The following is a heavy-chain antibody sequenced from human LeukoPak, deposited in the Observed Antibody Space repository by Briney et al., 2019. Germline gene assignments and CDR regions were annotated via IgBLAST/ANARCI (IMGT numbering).Heavy chain of an antibody. D-gene: IGHD3-9*01. CDR2: IYYSGST. CDR3: ARLYYDILTGSDYMDV. V-gene: IGHV4-59*01. Sequence: SETLSLTCTVSGGSISSYYWSWIRQPPGRGLEWIGYIYYSGSTNYNPSLKSRVTISVDTSKNQFSLKLSSVTAADTAVYYCARLYYDILTGSDYMDVWGKGTTVTVSS. CDR1: GGSISSYY. J-gene: IGHJ6*03.